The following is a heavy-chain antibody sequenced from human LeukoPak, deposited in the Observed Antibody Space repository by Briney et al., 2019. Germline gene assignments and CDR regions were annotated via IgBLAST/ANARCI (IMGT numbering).Heavy chain of an antibody. Sequence: GGSLRLSCAASGFTFSNHAMSWVRQAPGKGLEWVSVIGDSGGSTYYADSVKGRFTISRDNSKNPLYLQMNSLRADDTAVYHCAKGGASSPYTYIDVWGKGTTVIVSS. CDR1: GFTFSNHA. CDR3: AKGGASSPYTYIDV. CDR2: IGDSGGST. D-gene: IGHD6-6*01. V-gene: IGHV3-23*01. J-gene: IGHJ6*04.